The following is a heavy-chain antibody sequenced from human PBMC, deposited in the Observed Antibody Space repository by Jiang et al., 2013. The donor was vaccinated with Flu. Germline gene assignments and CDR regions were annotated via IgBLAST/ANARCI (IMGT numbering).Heavy chain of an antibody. J-gene: IGHJ4*02. D-gene: IGHD4-17*01. V-gene: IGHV1-18*01. CDR1: GYTFNSYG. CDR2: ISGFTGNT. Sequence: SGAEVKKPGASLKVSCKASGYTFNSYGISWVRQAPGQGLEWMGWISGFTGNTNYAQKFQGRVTMTTDTSTSTAYMELRGLRPDDTAVYFCSRYGDLLFDYWGQGTLLTVSS. CDR3: SRYGDLLFDY.